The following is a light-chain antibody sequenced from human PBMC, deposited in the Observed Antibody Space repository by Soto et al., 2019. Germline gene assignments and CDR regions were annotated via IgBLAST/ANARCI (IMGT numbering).Light chain of an antibody. CDR2: DAS. Sequence: DIPMTQSPSPLSASLGDRVTITCRASRNIERWLAWYQQKPGKAPRLLLYDASTLETGVPSRFSGGGSGTEFTLTISSLQPDDNATYYCKHCDTVWAFRQGTKVE. J-gene: IGKJ1*01. V-gene: IGKV1-5*01. CDR3: KHCDTVWA. CDR1: RNIERW.